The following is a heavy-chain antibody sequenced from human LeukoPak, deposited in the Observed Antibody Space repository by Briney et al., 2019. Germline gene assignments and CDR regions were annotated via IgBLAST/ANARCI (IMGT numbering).Heavy chain of an antibody. D-gene: IGHD6-19*01. J-gene: IGHJ3*02. CDR3: TRDQYSGHWYYAFDI. CDR1: GFTFSSYS. V-gene: IGHV3-48*02. CDR2: ISSSLSVI. Sequence: PGGSLRLSCAASGFTFSSYSMNWVRQAPGKGPEWGSYISSSLSVIYYADSVKGRFTISRDNAKNSLFLQMNNLRDEDTAVYYCTRDQYSGHWYYAFDIWGQGTRVTVSS.